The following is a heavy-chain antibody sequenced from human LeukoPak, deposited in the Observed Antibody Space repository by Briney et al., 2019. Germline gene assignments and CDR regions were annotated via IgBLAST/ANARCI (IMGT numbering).Heavy chain of an antibody. J-gene: IGHJ3*02. Sequence: LRLSCAASGFTFSDYYWSWIRQPPGKGLEWIGYIYYSGSTYYNPSLKSRVTISVDTSKNQFSLKLSSVTAADTAVYYCARLEGVRGVGAFDIWGQGTMVTVSS. CDR3: ARLEGVRGVGAFDI. V-gene: IGHV4-30-4*08. D-gene: IGHD3-10*01. CDR1: GFTFSDYY. CDR2: IYYSGST.